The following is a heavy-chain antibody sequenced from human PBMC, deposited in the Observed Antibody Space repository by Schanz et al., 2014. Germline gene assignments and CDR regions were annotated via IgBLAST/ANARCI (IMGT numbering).Heavy chain of an antibody. CDR1: GFSFSDYY. V-gene: IGHV3-11*06. D-gene: IGHD1-26*01. CDR3: ARGGSGSHYRLDY. J-gene: IGHJ4*02. Sequence: VQLVESGGGLVPPGGSLRLSCAASGFSFSDYYMSWIRQAPGKGLEWISFINTGSNYINYADSMKGRFTVSRDNAENALYLQMNSLRAEDTGLYFCARGGSGSHYRLDYWGQGTLVTVSS. CDR2: INTGSNYI.